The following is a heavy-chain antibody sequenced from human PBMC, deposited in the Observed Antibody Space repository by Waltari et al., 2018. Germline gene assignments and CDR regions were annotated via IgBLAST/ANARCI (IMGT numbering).Heavy chain of an antibody. CDR2: ISSIMSTI. V-gene: IGHV3-48*04. J-gene: IGHJ3*02. Sequence: VQLVESGGGLVQPGGSLRLSCPASGFTLMSYTMNWVRHAQRNGLEWVSYISSIMSTISYADSVKGRFTISKDNAKNSLYLQMNSRGAEATAVYYCAREWVDAFDIWGQGTMVTVSS. CDR1: GFTLMSYT. CDR3: AREWVDAFDI.